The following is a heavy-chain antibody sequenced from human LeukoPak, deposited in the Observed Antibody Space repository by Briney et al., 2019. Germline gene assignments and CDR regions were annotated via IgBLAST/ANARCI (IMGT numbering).Heavy chain of an antibody. J-gene: IGHJ6*03. CDR1: EFTVRSNY. D-gene: IGHD3-10*01. CDR3: PRVRITMLRGRNDFYYMDV. V-gene: IGHV3-53*01. Sequence: GGSLRLSCVASEFTVRSNYMTWVRQAPGKGLEWVSILHTGGSTYNADSVKGRFTISRDDSKNTVYLQMNSLRAEDTAVYYCPRVRITMLRGRNDFYYMDVWGKGTTVIVTS. CDR2: LHTGGST.